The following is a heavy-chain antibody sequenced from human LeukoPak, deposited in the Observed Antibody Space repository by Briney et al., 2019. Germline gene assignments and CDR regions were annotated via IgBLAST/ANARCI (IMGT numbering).Heavy chain of an antibody. CDR1: GFTVSSNF. V-gene: IGHV3-53*01. J-gene: IGHJ4*02. D-gene: IGHD2-2*01. Sequence: GGSLRLSCAASGFTVSSNFMSWVRQAPGKGLEWVSVIYSDGTTYYADSVKGRFTISRDNSKNTLYLQMNSLRAEDTAVYYCARAHCGSASCSRVEYWGQGTLVIVSS. CDR2: IYSDGTT. CDR3: ARAHCGSASCSRVEY.